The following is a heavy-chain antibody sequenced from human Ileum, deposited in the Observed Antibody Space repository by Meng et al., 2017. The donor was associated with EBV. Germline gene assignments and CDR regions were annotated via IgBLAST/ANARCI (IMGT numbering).Heavy chain of an antibody. V-gene: IGHV1-18*01. Sequence: QVQLVWSGAEVKKPGATVKVSCKASGYRFTAFGISWVRQAPGQGPEWMGWITTYNGDTKYAQKFQGRVTMTRETSTNTAYMELTSLRSDDTAVYYCARTYYGSYGFDYWGQGTLVTVSS. CDR1: GYRFTAFG. CDR2: ITTYNGDT. J-gene: IGHJ4*02. CDR3: ARTYYGSYGFDY. D-gene: IGHD3-10*01.